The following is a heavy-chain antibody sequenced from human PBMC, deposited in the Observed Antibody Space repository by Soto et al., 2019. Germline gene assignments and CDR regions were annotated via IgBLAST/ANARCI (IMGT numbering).Heavy chain of an antibody. J-gene: IGHJ4*02. V-gene: IGHV3-53*01. D-gene: IGHD1-1*01. CDR1: GFIVSSRH. Sequence: EVQLLESGGCLTQPGGSMRRSCVVSGFIVSSRHMIWVRQAPGKGLEGVSILYNHGTTNYVDSVKGRFTVARDNSKNTVYLQMNSLRVEDTAVYYCARLTEAERHWGQGAVVTVSS. CDR2: LYNHGTT. CDR3: ARLTEAERH.